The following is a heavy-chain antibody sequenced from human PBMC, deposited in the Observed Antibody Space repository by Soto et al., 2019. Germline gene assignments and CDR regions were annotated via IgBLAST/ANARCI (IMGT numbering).Heavy chain of an antibody. D-gene: IGHD6-13*01. CDR2: INPNSGDT. CDR3: ARVEPRYSSSSFDY. V-gene: IGHV1-2*02. CDR1: GYTFTGYY. Sequence: ASVKVSCKASGYTFTGYYMHWVRQAPGQGLEWMGWINPNSGDTNYAQKFQGRVTMTRDTSISTAYMELSRLRSDDTAVYYCARVEPRYSSSSFDYWGQGTLVTVSS. J-gene: IGHJ4*02.